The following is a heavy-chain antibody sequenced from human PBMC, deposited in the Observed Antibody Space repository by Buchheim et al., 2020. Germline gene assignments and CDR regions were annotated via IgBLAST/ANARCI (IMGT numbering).Heavy chain of an antibody. J-gene: IGHJ4*02. V-gene: IGHV4-31*03. CDR1: GGSISSGGYY. D-gene: IGHD2-15*01. CDR2: IYYSGST. CDR3: ARDQVGYCSGGSCHPTPDY. Sequence: QVQLQESGPGLVKPSQTLSLTCTVSGGSISSGGYYWSWIRQHPGKGLEWIGYIYYSGSTYYNPSLNSRVTISVDTSKNQFSLKLSSVTAADTAVYYCARDQVGYCSGGSCHPTPDYWGQGTL.